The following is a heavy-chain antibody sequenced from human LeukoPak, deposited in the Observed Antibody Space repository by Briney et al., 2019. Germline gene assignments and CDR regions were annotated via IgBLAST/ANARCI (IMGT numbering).Heavy chain of an antibody. J-gene: IGHJ4*02. CDR2: ISGSGGST. CDR3: AREQGYCSSTSCYELVATIPTHFDY. D-gene: IGHD2-2*01. Sequence: PGGSLRLSCAASGFTFSSYAMSWVRQAPGKGLEWVSAISGSGGSTYYADSVKGRFTISRDNSKNTLYLQMNSLRAEDTAVYYCAREQGYCSSTSCYELVATIPTHFDYWGQGTLVTVSS. V-gene: IGHV3-23*01. CDR1: GFTFSSYA.